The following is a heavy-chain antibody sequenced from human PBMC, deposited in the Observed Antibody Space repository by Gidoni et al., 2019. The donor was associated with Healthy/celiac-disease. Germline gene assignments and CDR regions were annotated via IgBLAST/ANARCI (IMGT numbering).Heavy chain of an antibody. Sequence: QVQLVESGGGVVQPGRSLRLSCAASGFTFSSYGMHWVRQAPGKGLEWVAVISYDGSNKYYADSVKGRFTISRDNSKNTLYLQMNSLRAEDTAVYYCAKPGIYGSGSYQGYYGMDVWGQGTTVTVSS. V-gene: IGHV3-30*18. CDR2: ISYDGSNK. D-gene: IGHD3-10*01. CDR1: GFTFSSYG. CDR3: AKPGIYGSGSYQGYYGMDV. J-gene: IGHJ6*02.